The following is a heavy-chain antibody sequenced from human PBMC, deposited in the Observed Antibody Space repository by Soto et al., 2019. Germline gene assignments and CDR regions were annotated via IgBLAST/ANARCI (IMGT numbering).Heavy chain of an antibody. D-gene: IGHD3-16*01. CDR3: ARDRGVGDDAFDI. J-gene: IGHJ3*02. V-gene: IGHV3-7*03. Sequence: GGSLRLSCAASGFTFSSYWMSWVRQAPGKGLEWVANIKQDGSEKYYVDSVKGRFTIPRDNAKNSLYRQMNSLRAEDTAVYYCARDRGVGDDAFDIWGQGTMVTVSS. CDR2: IKQDGSEK. CDR1: GFTFSSYW.